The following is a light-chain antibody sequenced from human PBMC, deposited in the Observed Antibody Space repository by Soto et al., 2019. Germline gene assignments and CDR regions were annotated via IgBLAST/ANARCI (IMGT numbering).Light chain of an antibody. CDR3: QQYDSSPYT. V-gene: IGKV3-20*01. Sequence: EIVLTQSPGTLSLSPGERVTLSCRASQSVSSSYLAWYQQKPGQAPRLLIYGASSRATAIPDRFSGSGSGTDFTLTISRLEPEDFAVYYCQQYDSSPYTFGLGTKLEIK. CDR1: QSVSSSY. J-gene: IGKJ2*01. CDR2: GAS.